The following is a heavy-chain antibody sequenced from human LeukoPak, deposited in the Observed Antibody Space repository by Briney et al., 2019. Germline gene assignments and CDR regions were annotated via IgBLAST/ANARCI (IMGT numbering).Heavy chain of an antibody. CDR2: ISRNSDNI. CDR1: GFTFSSYT. D-gene: IGHD1-14*01. J-gene: IGHJ6*02. CDR3: AKGTRSYYYYYGMDV. Sequence: PGGSLRLSCAASGFTFSSYTMNWVRQAPGKGLEWVSSISRNSDNIYYADSLKGRFTVSRDNSKNTLYLQMNSLRAEDTAVYYCAKGTRSYYYYYGMDVWGQGTTVTVSS. V-gene: IGHV3-21*01.